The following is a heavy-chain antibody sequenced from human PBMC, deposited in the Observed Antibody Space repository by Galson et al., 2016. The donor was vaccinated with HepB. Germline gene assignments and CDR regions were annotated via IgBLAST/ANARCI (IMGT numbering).Heavy chain of an antibody. CDR2: TDPRDPST. V-gene: IGHV5-10-1*01. J-gene: IGHJ4*02. CDR1: GYSFTSYW. CDR3: ARHAMGSSGWHFLDY. Sequence: QSGAEVKKPGESLRISCETSGYSFTSYWITWVRQVPGKGLEWLGKTDPRDPSTNYSPSLQGHVIISSDKSISTAYLQWRSLEASDTAMYYCARHAMGSSGWHFLDYWGRGTLVSVSS. D-gene: IGHD6-19*01.